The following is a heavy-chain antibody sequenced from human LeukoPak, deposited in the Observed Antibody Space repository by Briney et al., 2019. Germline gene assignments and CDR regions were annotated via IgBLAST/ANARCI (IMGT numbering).Heavy chain of an antibody. D-gene: IGHD1-26*01. CDR2: IYPGDSDA. CDR3: ARRRDLYSGSYYPFDY. Sequence: GESLKISCKGSGYSFTTYWIGWVRQRPGKGLEWMGIIYPGDSDARYSPSFQGQVTISADKCISTAFLQWSSLKASDTAMYYCARRRDLYSGSYYPFDYWGQGTLVTVSS. V-gene: IGHV5-51*01. J-gene: IGHJ4*02. CDR1: GYSFTTYW.